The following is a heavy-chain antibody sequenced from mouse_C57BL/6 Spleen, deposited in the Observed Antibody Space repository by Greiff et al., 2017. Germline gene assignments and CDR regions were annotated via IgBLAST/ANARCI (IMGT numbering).Heavy chain of an antibody. J-gene: IGHJ3*01. CDR2: ILPGSGST. V-gene: IGHV1-9*01. D-gene: IGHD1-1*01. Sequence: QVQLQQSGAELMKPGASVKLSCKATGYTFTGYWIEWVKQRHGHGLEWIGEILPGSGSTNYNEKFKGKATFTADTSSNPAYMQLSSLTTEDSASYYVARRDYYCSSSWFAYWGQGTLGTVSA. CDR1: GYTFTGYW. CDR3: ARRDYYCSSSWFAY.